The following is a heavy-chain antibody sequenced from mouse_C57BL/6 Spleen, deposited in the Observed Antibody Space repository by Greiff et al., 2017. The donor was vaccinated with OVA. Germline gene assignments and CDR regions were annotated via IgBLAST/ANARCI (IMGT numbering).Heavy chain of an antibody. V-gene: IGHV3-6*01. CDR2: ISYDGSN. D-gene: IGHD1-1*01. Sequence: EVKLTESGPGLVKPSQSLSLTCSVTGYSITSGYYWNWLRQFPGNKLEWMGYISYDGSNNYNPSLKNRISITRDTSKNQFFLKLNSVTTEDTATYYCARDYYGSSPGRYFDVWGTGTTVTVSS. J-gene: IGHJ1*03. CDR1: GYSITSGYY. CDR3: ARDYYGSSPGRYFDV.